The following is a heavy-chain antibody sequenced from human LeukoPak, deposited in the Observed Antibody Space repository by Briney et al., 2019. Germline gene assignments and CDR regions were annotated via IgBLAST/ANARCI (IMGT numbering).Heavy chain of an antibody. Sequence: GGSLRLSCAASGFTFSSYWMSWVRQAPGKGLEWVANIKQDGSEKYYVDSVKGRFTISRDNAKNSLYLQMNSLRAEDTAVYYCARGVVYPAWSGPHWSDYWGQGALVTVSS. CDR1: GFTFSSYW. D-gene: IGHD3-3*01. CDR2: IKQDGSEK. J-gene: IGHJ4*02. V-gene: IGHV3-7*01. CDR3: ARGVVYPAWSGPHWSDY.